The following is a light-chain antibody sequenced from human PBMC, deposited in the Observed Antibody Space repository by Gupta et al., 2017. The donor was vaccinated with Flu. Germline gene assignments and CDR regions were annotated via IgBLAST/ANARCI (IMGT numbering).Light chain of an antibody. V-gene: IGLV1-51*02. J-gene: IGLJ3*02. CDR2: END. CDR3: GTWESTLTAGR. Sequence: TISGSGTNTNIGRNYIAWYQQLPGTAPKLLIYENDKGHSGSPDRFSGSRSGTAATLDITGLQTGDEGEYYCGTWESTLTAGRFGGGTKLTVL. CDR1: NTNIGRNY.